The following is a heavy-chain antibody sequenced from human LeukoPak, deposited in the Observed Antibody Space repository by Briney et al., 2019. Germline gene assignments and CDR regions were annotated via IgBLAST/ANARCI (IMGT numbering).Heavy chain of an antibody. CDR1: GFTFSSYA. V-gene: IGHV3-30*04. J-gene: IGHJ4*02. D-gene: IGHD1-7*01. Sequence: GRSLRLSCAASGFTFSSYAMHWVRQAPGKGLEWVAVISYDGSNKYYADSVMGRFTISRDNSKNTLYLQMNSLRAEDTAVYYCASNWNYALDYWGQGTLVTVSS. CDR2: ISYDGSNK. CDR3: ASNWNYALDY.